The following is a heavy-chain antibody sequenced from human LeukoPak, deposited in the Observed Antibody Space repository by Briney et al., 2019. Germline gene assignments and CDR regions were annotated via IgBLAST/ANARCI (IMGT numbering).Heavy chain of an antibody. D-gene: IGHD5-18*01. CDR1: GFIFSSHG. V-gene: IGHV3-23*01. J-gene: IGHJ4*02. CDR3: AKLGQLWLRTYYFDY. CDR2: ISGSGGST. Sequence: GGSLRLSCAASGFIFSSHGMSWVRQAPGKGLEWVSAISGSGGSTYYADSVKGRFTISRDNSKNTLYLQMNSLRAEDTAVYYCAKLGQLWLRTYYFDYWGQGTLVTVSS.